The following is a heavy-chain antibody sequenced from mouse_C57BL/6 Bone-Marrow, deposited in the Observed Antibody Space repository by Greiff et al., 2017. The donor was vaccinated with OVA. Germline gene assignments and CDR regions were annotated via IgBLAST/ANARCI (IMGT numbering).Heavy chain of an antibody. D-gene: IGHD2-3*01. CDR1: GYAFSSSW. Sequence: VQLQQSGPELVKPGASVKISCKASGYAFSSSWMNWVKQRPGKGLEWIGRIYPGDGDTNYNGKLKGKATLTADKSSSTAYMQLSSLTSEDSAVYFCARDGYYLVAYWGQGTLVTVSA. V-gene: IGHV1-82*01. CDR2: IYPGDGDT. J-gene: IGHJ3*01. CDR3: ARDGYYLVAY.